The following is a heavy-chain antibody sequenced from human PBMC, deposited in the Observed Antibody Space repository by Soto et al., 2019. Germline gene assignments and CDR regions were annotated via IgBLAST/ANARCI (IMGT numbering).Heavy chain of an antibody. CDR3: VRQPLANLALYGMDV. Sequence: TLSLTCAISGDSVSANNAAWNWIRQSPSRGLEWLGRTYYRSKWNYDYAESVKSRLTITPDTSNNQFSLQLNSVTPEDAAVYYCVRQPLANLALYGMDVWGQGTTVTVS. J-gene: IGHJ6*02. CDR2: TYYRSKWNY. V-gene: IGHV6-1*01. D-gene: IGHD6-6*01. CDR1: GDSVSANNAA.